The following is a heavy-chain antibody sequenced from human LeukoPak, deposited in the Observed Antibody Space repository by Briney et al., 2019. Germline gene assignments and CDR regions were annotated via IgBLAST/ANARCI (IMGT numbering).Heavy chain of an antibody. D-gene: IGHD3-10*01. CDR2: ISWNSVSI. CDR1: GFTFDDYA. CDR3: AKDTGSGVYYYGTHV. V-gene: IGHV3-9*01. Sequence: GGSLRLSCAASGFTFDDYAMHWVRQAPGKGLEWVSGISWNSVSIDYADSVKGRFTISRDNAKNSLYLQMSSLRAEDTAFYYCAKDTGSGVYYYGTHVWGQGTTVTVSS. J-gene: IGHJ6*02.